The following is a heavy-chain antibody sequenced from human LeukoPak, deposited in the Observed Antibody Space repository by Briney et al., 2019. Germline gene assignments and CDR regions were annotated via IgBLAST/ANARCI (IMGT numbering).Heavy chain of an antibody. J-gene: IGHJ4*02. CDR1: GFTFSSYG. D-gene: IGHD3-16*01. Sequence: PGGSLRLSCAASGFTFSSYGLHWVRQAPGKGLEWVAYTRFDGSDKYHTDSVKGRFTISRDNSKNTLYLQMNSLRAGDTAVYYCAKDVLPFSSSGEFDDWGQGTLVTVSS. CDR3: AKDVLPFSSSGEFDD. V-gene: IGHV3-30*02. CDR2: TRFDGSDK.